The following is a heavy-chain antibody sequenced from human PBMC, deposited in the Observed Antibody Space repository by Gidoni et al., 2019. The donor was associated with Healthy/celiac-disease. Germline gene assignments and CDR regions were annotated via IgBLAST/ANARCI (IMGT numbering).Heavy chain of an antibody. V-gene: IGHV3-23*01. CDR1: GLTFRSYA. Sequence: EVQLLESGGGLVQPGGSLRLSCAASGLTFRSYAMSWVRQSPGKGLEWGSVISGSGGSTYYADSVKGRFTISRDNSKNTLYLQMNSLRAEDTAVYYCAKEKVEVASPYYFDYWGQGTLVTVSS. CDR3: AKEKVEVASPYYFDY. D-gene: IGHD6-19*01. J-gene: IGHJ4*02. CDR2: ISGSGGST.